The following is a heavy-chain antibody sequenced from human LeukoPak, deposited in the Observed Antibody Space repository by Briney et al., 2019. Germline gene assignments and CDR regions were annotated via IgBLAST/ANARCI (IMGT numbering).Heavy chain of an antibody. CDR1: GYTFTGYY. J-gene: IGHJ4*02. D-gene: IGHD2-2*02. CDR3: ARRYCSSTSCYSSFDY. CDR2: INPNSGGT. V-gene: IGHV1-2*02. Sequence: ASVKVSCKASGYTFTGYYMHWVRQAPGQGLEWMGWINPNSGGTNYAQKFQGRVTMTRDTSISTAYMELSRLRSDDTAVYYCARRYCSSTSCYSSFDYWGQGTLVTVSS.